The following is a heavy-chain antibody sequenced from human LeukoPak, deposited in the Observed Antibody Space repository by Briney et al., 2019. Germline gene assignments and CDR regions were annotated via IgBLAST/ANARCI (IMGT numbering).Heavy chain of an antibody. CDR3: ARHRVEMATTYYYYYYYMDV. CDR2: IYPGDSDT. J-gene: IGHJ6*03. Sequence: GESLKISCKGSGYSFTSYWIGRVRQMPGKGLAGMGMIYPGDSDTRYSPSFQGQVTISADKYISTAYLQWSSLKASDTAMYYCARHRVEMATTYYYYYYYMDVWGKGTTVTVSS. V-gene: IGHV5-51*01. CDR1: GYSFTSYW. D-gene: IGHD5-24*01.